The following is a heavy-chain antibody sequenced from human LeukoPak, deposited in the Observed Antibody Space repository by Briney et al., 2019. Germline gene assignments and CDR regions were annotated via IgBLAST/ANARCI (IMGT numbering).Heavy chain of an antibody. Sequence: PGGSLRLSCAASGFTFTTYAMSWVRQAPGKGLEWVSAISGNGGSTYYADSVKGRFTISGDNSKNTLYLQMNSLRAEDTAVYYCAKSNGVDRNGYNSDYFDYWGQGTLVTVSS. CDR3: AKSNGVDRNGYNSDYFDY. CDR2: ISGNGGST. J-gene: IGHJ4*02. CDR1: GFTFTTYA. V-gene: IGHV3-23*01. D-gene: IGHD5-24*01.